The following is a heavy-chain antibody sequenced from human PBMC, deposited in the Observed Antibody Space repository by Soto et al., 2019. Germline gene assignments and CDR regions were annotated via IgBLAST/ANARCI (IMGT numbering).Heavy chain of an antibody. CDR2: IIPIFGTA. V-gene: IGHV1-69*13. CDR3: ARGAPGKGSSYYYLPRGVFDY. D-gene: IGHD3-22*01. CDR1: GGTFSSYA. Sequence: GASVKVSCKASGGTFSSYAISWVRQAPGQGLEWMGGIIPIFGTANYAQKFQGRVTITADESTSTAYMELSSLRSEDTAVYYCARGAPGKGSSYYYLPRGVFDYWGQGTLVTVSS. J-gene: IGHJ4*02.